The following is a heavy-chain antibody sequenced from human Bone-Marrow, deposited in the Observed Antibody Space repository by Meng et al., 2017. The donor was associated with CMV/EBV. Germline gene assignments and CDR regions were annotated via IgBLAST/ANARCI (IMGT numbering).Heavy chain of an antibody. CDR2: IIPILGIA. CDR3: ARDGNPRYYDILTGYYGPQTE. Sequence: SVKVSCKASGGTFSSYTISWVRQAPGQGLEWMGRIIPILGIANYAQKFQGRVTITADKSTSTAYMELSSLRSEDTAVYYCARDGNPRYYDILTGYYGPQTEWGQGTLVTVSS. J-gene: IGHJ4*02. D-gene: IGHD3-9*01. CDR1: GGTFSSYT. V-gene: IGHV1-69*04.